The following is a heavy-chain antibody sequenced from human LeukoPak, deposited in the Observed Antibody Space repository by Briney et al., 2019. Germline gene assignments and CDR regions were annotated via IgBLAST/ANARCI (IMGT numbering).Heavy chain of an antibody. Sequence: GEPLKISCKGSGYSFTSYWIGWVRQMPGTGLEWMGIIYPGDSDTRYSPSFQGQVAISADKSISTAYLQWSSLKASDTAMYYCARVRDGYNPLDAFDIWGQGTMVTVSS. V-gene: IGHV5-51*01. J-gene: IGHJ3*02. D-gene: IGHD5-24*01. CDR1: GYSFTSYW. CDR2: IYPGDSDT. CDR3: ARVRDGYNPLDAFDI.